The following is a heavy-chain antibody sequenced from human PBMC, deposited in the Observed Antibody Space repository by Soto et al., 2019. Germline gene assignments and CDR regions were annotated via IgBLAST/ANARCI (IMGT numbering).Heavy chain of an antibody. CDR1: GYTLTELS. D-gene: IGHD1-26*01. CDR2: FDPEDGET. V-gene: IGHV1-24*01. CDR3: ATATEGELPYNWFDP. J-gene: IGHJ5*02. Sequence: ASVKVSCKVSGYTLTELSMHWVRQAPGKGLEWMGGFDPEDGETIYAQKFQGRVTMTEDTSTDTAYMELSSLRSEDTAVYYCATATEGELPYNWFDPWGQGTLVTVSS.